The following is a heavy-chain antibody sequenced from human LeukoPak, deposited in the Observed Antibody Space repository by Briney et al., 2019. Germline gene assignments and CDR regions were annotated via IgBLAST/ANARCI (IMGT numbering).Heavy chain of an antibody. D-gene: IGHD2/OR15-2a*01. J-gene: IGHJ6*02. Sequence: GGSLRLSCAASGFTFSNYGIHWVRQAPGKGLEWVTIIWSDGSNKYYADSVKGRFTISGDNSKSTLYLQMNSLRAEDTAVYYCARALFAGAFFGMDVWGQGTTVTVSS. CDR3: ARALFAGAFFGMDV. V-gene: IGHV3-33*01. CDR2: IWSDGSNK. CDR1: GFTFSNYG.